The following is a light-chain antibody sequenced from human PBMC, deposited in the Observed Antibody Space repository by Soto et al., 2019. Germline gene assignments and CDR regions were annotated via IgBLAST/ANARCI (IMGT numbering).Light chain of an antibody. CDR1: QSINAH. J-gene: IGKJ1*01. V-gene: IGKV3-15*01. CDR3: QQYNTWLWT. Sequence: EVVMTQSPATLSVSPGERVTLSCRASQSINAHLAWYQQKPGQAPRLLIHGASTRATGIPASFSGSGFGTEFILTIRSLQSEDFAIYYCQQYNTWLWTFGQGTKVEI. CDR2: GAS.